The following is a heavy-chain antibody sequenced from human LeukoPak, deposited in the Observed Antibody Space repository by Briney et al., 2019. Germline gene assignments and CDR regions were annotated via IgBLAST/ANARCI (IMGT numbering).Heavy chain of an antibody. V-gene: IGHV3-7*01. Sequence: PGGSLSPSCVASGFRFNVQTMSWIRQAPGKGLDWVASMKEDGSEIRYVDSVKGRFNISRDNSKNSLYLQMNSLRADDTGVYRCVKGGATRGRFENWGQGNLVTVSS. CDR3: VKGGATRGRFEN. J-gene: IGHJ4*02. CDR2: MKEDGSEI. D-gene: IGHD1-26*01. CDR1: GFRFNVQT.